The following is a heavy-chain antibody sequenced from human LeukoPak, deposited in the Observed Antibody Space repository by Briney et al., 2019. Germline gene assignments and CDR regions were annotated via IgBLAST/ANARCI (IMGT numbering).Heavy chain of an antibody. Sequence: ASVKVSCKVSGYTLTELSMHWVRQAPGKGLEWMGGFDPGDGETIYAQKFQGRVTMTEDTSTDTAYMELSSLRSDDTAVYYCARESKYSSSYHFDYWGQGTLVTVSS. D-gene: IGHD6-6*01. CDR1: GYTLTELS. J-gene: IGHJ4*02. V-gene: IGHV1-24*01. CDR2: FDPGDGET. CDR3: ARESKYSSSYHFDY.